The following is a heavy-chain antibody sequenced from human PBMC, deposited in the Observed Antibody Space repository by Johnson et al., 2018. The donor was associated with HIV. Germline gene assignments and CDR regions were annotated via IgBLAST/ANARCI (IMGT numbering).Heavy chain of an antibody. Sequence: QVQLVESGGGLVKPGGSLRLSCAASGFTFSDYYMSWIRQAPGKGLEWVSYISSSGSTIYYAGSVTGRFTISRYNSKNTLYLQMNKLRAEDTAVYYCARSVHDYSDYLRGTDACYIWGQGTLVIVSS. CDR3: ARSVHDYSDYLRGTDACYI. J-gene: IGHJ3*02. CDR2: ISSSGSTI. CDR1: GFTFSDYY. V-gene: IGHV3-11*04. D-gene: IGHD4-11*01.